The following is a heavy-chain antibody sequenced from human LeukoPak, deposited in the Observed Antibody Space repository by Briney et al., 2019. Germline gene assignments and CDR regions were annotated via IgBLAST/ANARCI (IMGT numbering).Heavy chain of an antibody. D-gene: IGHD2-15*01. CDR1: GGSFSGYY. Sequence: SETLSLTSAVYGGSFSGYYWSWIRQPPGKGLEWIGEINHSGSTNYNPSLKSRATISVDTSKNQFSLKLSSVTAADTAVYYCARGQLKYCSGGSCYLSYYYYGMDVWGKGTTVTVSS. J-gene: IGHJ6*04. V-gene: IGHV4-34*01. CDR2: INHSGST. CDR3: ARGQLKYCSGGSCYLSYYYYGMDV.